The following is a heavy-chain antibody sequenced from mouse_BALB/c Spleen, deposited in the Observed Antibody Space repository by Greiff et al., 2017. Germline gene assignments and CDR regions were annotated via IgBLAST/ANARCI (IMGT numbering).Heavy chain of an antibody. D-gene: IGHD2-4*01. CDR3: ARHGGYDYDY. J-gene: IGHJ2*01. CDR1: GFTFSSYA. Sequence: EVQGVESGGGLVKPGGSLKLSCAASGFTFSSYAMSWVRQTPEKRLEWVATISSGGSYTYYPDSVKGRFTISRDNAKNTLYLQMSSLRSEDTAMYYCARHGGYDYDYWGQGTTLTVSS. CDR2: ISSGGSYT. V-gene: IGHV5-9-3*01.